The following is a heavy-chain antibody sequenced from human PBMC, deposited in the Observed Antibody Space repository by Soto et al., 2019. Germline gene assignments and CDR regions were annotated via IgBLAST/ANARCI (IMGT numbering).Heavy chain of an antibody. CDR2: IYYSGST. CDR3: ARVFSDSSSFFDP. Sequence: QVQLQESGPGLVKPSQTLSLPCTVSGGSLSSGGYYWSWIRQHPGKGLEWIGYIYYSGSTYYNPSLKSRVTISVDTSKNQFSLKLSSVTAADTAVYYCARVFSDSSSFFDPWGQGTLVTVSS. V-gene: IGHV4-31*03. J-gene: IGHJ5*02. CDR1: GGSLSSGGYY. D-gene: IGHD6-13*01.